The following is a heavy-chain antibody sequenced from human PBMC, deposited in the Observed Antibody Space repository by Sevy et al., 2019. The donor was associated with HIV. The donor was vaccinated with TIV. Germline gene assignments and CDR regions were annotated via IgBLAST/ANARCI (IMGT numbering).Heavy chain of an antibody. CDR3: GKEGGGEGGDH. V-gene: IGHV3-30*02. Sequence: GGSLRLSCAASGFSFSSYGMHWVRQAPGKGLEWMSYIQYDGSNKDYADSVKGRFTISRNNSMNTLYLQMNSLRVEDRAVFYWGKEGGGEGGDHWGQGTLVTVSS. CDR2: IQYDGSNK. J-gene: IGHJ4*02. CDR1: GFSFSSYG. D-gene: IGHD2-21*01.